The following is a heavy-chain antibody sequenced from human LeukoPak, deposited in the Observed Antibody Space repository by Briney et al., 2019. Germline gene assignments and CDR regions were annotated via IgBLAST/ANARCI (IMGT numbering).Heavy chain of an antibody. CDR3: ARDIPTGYHDY. Sequence: SETLSLTCTVSGGSISSSSYYWGWIRQPPGKGLEWIGSIHYTGTTYYNPSLKSRVIIPVDMSKSQFSLNLYSVTAADTAIYYCARDIPTGYHDYWGQGTLITVSS. V-gene: IGHV4-39*07. CDR2: IHYTGTT. J-gene: IGHJ4*02. D-gene: IGHD3-9*01. CDR1: GGSISSSSYY.